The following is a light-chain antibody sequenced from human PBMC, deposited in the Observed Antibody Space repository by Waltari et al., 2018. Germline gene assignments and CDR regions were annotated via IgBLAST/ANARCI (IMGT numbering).Light chain of an antibody. CDR2: QKT. CDR3: QAWDGTTVI. V-gene: IGLV3-1*01. J-gene: IGLJ2*01. Sequence: SYDLTQPPSMSVSPGQTASITCSGDKLGDTYACWYQQKPGQSHVLVIYQKTRQPSTVPERFSASTPGNAATLTISGTQAMDEADYYCQAWDGTTVIFGGGTKLTVL. CDR1: KLGDTY.